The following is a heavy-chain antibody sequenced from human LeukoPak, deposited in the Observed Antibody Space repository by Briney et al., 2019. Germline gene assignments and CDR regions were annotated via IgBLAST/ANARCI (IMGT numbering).Heavy chain of an antibody. Sequence: PGGSLRLSCAASGFTFSSYAMSWVRQAPGKGLEWVSGISWNSGSIGYADSVKGGFTISRDNAKNSLYLQMNSLRAEDTALYYCAKGITMVRGVKDAFDIWGQGTMVTVSS. D-gene: IGHD3-10*01. CDR2: ISWNSGSI. V-gene: IGHV3-9*01. J-gene: IGHJ3*02. CDR1: GFTFSSYA. CDR3: AKGITMVRGVKDAFDI.